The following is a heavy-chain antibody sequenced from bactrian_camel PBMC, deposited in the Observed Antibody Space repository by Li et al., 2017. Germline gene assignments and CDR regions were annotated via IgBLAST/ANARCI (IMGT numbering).Heavy chain of an antibody. CDR1: EFTFTTSA. V-gene: IGHV3S35*01. D-gene: IGHD1*01. Sequence: DVQLVESGGALVQPGGSLRLSCVASEFTFTTSAMSWVRQAPGKRLEWVSHISSSGDRTHYSPSVKDRFTISRDNDKNMLYLQLNKVEIADTATYYCAVGITPPMGWASFTPPGPGTQVTVS. CDR2: ISSSGDRT. J-gene: IGHJ4*01.